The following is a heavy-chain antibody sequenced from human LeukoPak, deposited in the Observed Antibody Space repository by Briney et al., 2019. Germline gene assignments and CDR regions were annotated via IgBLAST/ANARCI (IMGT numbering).Heavy chain of an antibody. D-gene: IGHD2-2*01. CDR3: ARGAGYCSSTSRSLGY. CDR2: VNPNTYNT. CDR1: GYTFTNYD. J-gene: IGHJ4*02. Sequence: ASVRVSCKASGYTFTNYDINWVRQATGQGLEWMGWVNPNTYNTGYAQKFQGRVTITRNTSISTAYMELSSLRSEDTAVYYCARGAGYCSSTSRSLGYWGQGTLVTVSS. V-gene: IGHV1-8*03.